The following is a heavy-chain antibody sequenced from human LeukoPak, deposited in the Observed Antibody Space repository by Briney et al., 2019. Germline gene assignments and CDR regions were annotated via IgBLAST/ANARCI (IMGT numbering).Heavy chain of an antibody. V-gene: IGHV1-2*02. J-gene: IGHJ3*02. CDR3: ARDLYYDYVWGSYPGAFDI. CDR1: GYTFTGYY. Sequence: GASVTVSCTASGYTFTGYYMHWVRQAPGKGLEWMGWINPNSGGTNYAQTFQGRVTITRDNSISTSYIELSRLRSDDTAVYYCARDLYYDYVWGSYPGAFDIWGQGTMVTVSS. D-gene: IGHD3-16*02. CDR2: INPNSGGT.